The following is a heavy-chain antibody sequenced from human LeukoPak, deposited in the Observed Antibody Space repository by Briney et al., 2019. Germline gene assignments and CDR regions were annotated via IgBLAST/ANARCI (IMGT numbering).Heavy chain of an antibody. CDR1: GYTFTSYG. V-gene: IGHV1-2*02. CDR2: INPNSGGT. CDR3: ARDYLGSGSFGY. D-gene: IGHD3-10*01. J-gene: IGHJ4*02. Sequence: ASVKVSCKASGYTFTSYGISWVRQAPGQGLEWMGWINPNSGGTNYAQKFQGRVTMTRDTSISTAYMELSRLRSDDTAVYYCARDYLGSGSFGYWGQGTLVTVSS.